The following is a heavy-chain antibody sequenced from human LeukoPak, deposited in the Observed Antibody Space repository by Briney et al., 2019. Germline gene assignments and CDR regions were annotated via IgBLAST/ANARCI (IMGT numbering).Heavy chain of an antibody. J-gene: IGHJ4*02. CDR3: ARWVGSYYDY. CDR2: IYHSGST. Sequence: TSETLSLTCTVSGYSISSGYYWGWIRQPPGKGLEWIGSIYHSGSTYYNPSLKGRVTISVDTSKNQFSLKLSSVTAADTAVYYCARWVGSYYDYWGQGTLVTVSS. CDR1: GYSISSGYY. D-gene: IGHD1-26*01. V-gene: IGHV4-38-2*02.